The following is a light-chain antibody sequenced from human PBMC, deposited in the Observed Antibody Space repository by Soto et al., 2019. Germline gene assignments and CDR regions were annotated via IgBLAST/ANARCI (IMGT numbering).Light chain of an antibody. CDR1: NIGSKS. CDR2: ADS. Sequence: SYELAQAPSVSVAPGQTARIGCGGDNIGSKSVHWYQQRPGQAPVLVVYADSDRPSGIPERFSGSNPGNTATLTISRVEAGDEADYYCQVWDYDTDNFVFGHGTKVTVL. CDR3: QVWDYDTDNFV. J-gene: IGLJ1*01. V-gene: IGLV3-21*02.